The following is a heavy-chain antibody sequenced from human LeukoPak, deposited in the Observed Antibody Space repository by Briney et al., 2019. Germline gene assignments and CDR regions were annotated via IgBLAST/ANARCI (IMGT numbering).Heavy chain of an antibody. V-gene: IGHV3-21*01. D-gene: IGHD2/OR15-2a*01. CDR3: ARERTTIVSGTTIGAY. J-gene: IGHJ4*02. Sequence: PGGSLRLSCAASGFTFSSYSMSWVRQAPGKGLEWVSSISSSSSYIYYADSVKGRFTISRDNAKNSLFLQMNSLTADDTAVYYCARERTTIVSGTTIGAYWGQGTLVTVSS. CDR1: GFTFSSYS. CDR2: ISSSSSYI.